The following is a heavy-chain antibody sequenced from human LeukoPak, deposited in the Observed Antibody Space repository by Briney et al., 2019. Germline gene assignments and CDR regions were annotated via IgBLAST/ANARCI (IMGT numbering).Heavy chain of an antibody. CDR2: IWNDGSET. CDR3: ARDMGRAWYGPPDY. J-gene: IGHJ4*02. V-gene: IGHV3-33*01. CDR1: GFIFSNYG. Sequence: GRSLRLSCAASGFIFSNYGMHWVRHDPGKRQEWVGVIWNDGSETFHADSVKGRFRIARDNSKNTLYLQMNSLRAEDTAVYFCARDMGRAWYGPPDYWGQGTLVTVSS. D-gene: IGHD6-13*01.